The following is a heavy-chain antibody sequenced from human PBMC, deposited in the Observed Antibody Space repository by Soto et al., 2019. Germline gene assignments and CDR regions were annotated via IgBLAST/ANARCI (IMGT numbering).Heavy chain of an antibody. CDR3: ARDFVGYCTNGVCYNPGWFDP. V-gene: IGHV3-7*05. CDR1: GFTFSSYW. CDR2: IKQDGSEK. D-gene: IGHD2-8*01. Sequence: GGSLRLSCAASGFTFSSYWMSWVRQAPGKGLEWVANIKQDGSEKYYVDSVKGRFTISRDNAKNSLYLQMNSLRAEDTAVYYCARDFVGYCTNGVCYNPGWFDPWGQGTLVTVSS. J-gene: IGHJ5*02.